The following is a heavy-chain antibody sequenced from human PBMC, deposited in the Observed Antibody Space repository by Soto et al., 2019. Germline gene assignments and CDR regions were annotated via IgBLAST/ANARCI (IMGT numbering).Heavy chain of an antibody. V-gene: IGHV3-7*01. J-gene: IGHJ4*02. CDR1: GFTFSRYL. Sequence: GGSLRLSCAASGFTFSRYLMSWVRQAPGKGLEWVANIKQDGSEKYYVDSVKGRFTISRDNAKNSLYLQMNSLRAEDTAVYYCARDLFVRVGATYYWGQGTLVTVSS. CDR2: IKQDGSEK. D-gene: IGHD1-26*01. CDR3: ARDLFVRVGATYY.